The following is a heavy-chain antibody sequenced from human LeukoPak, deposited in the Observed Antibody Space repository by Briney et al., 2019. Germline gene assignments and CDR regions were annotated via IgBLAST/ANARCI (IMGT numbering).Heavy chain of an antibody. D-gene: IGHD5-12*01. CDR3: ARGARGYSGYFPY. Sequence: GGSLRLSCVASGFTFSSYGMQWVRQAPGKGLEWVAFIRYDGSNKYYADSVKGRFTISRDNAKNSLYLQMNSLRAEDTAVYYCARGARGYSGYFPYWGQGTLVTVSS. V-gene: IGHV3-30*02. CDR1: GFTFSSYG. J-gene: IGHJ4*02. CDR2: IRYDGSNK.